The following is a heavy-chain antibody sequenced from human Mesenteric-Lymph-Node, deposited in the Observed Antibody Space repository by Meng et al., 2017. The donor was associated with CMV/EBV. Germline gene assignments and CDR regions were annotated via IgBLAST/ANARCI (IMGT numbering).Heavy chain of an antibody. CDR3: ARLARPEIAGLPAAIVGRYHYYGMDV. D-gene: IGHD2-2*02. J-gene: IGHJ6*02. Sequence: GESLKISCKGSGYSFTSYWIAWVRQMPGKGLEWMAIIYPGDSNTKYSLSFQGQVTISADKSISTAYLQWSSLKASDTALYYCARLARPEIAGLPAAIVGRYHYYGMDVWGQGTTVTVSS. V-gene: IGHV5-51*01. CDR2: IYPGDSNT. CDR1: GYSFTSYW.